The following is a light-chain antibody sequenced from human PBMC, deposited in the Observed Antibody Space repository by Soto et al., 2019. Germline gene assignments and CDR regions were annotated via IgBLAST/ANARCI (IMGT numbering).Light chain of an antibody. CDR3: SSYTSSSTRDV. CDR2: DVS. CDR1: SSDVGGYNY. V-gene: IGLV2-14*01. J-gene: IGLJ1*01. Sequence: QSVLTQPASVSGSPGQSITISCTGTSSDVGGYNYVSWYQQHPGKAPKLMICDVSNRPSGVSNRFSGSKSGNTASLTISGLQAEDEADYYCSSYTSSSTRDVFGTGTKVTVL.